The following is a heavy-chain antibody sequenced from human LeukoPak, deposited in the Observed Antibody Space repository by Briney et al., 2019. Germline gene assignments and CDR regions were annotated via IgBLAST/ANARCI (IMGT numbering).Heavy chain of an antibody. CDR3: ARARYSYGYAFDI. Sequence: ASVKVSCKASGGTFSSYAISWVRQAPRQGLEWMGGIIPIFGTANYAQKFQGRVTITADESTSTAYMELSSLRPEDTAVYYCARARYSYGYAFDIWGQGTMVTVSS. CDR2: IIPIFGTA. CDR1: GGTFSSYA. J-gene: IGHJ3*02. D-gene: IGHD5-18*01. V-gene: IGHV1-69*13.